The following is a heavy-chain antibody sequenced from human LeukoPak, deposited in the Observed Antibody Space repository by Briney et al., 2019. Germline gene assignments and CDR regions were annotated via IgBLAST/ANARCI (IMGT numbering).Heavy chain of an antibody. D-gene: IGHD5-24*01. Sequence: SETLSLTCAVSGYSISSGYYWGWIRQPPVKGLEWIGSIYHSGSTYYNPSLKSRVTISVDTSKNQFSLKLSSVTAADTAVYYCARRMATITGVDAFDIWGQGTMVTVSS. CDR3: ARRMATITGVDAFDI. J-gene: IGHJ3*02. V-gene: IGHV4-38-2*01. CDR1: GYSISSGYY. CDR2: IYHSGST.